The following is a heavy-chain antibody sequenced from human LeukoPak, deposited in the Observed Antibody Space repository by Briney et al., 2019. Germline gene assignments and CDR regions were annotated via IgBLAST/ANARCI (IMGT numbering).Heavy chain of an antibody. D-gene: IGHD6-19*01. CDR3: ARHGSGWLFNY. V-gene: IGHV4-59*08. CDR1: GGSISYYY. J-gene: IGHJ4*02. CDR2: PYYNGST. Sequence: SETLSLTCTVSGGSISYYYWSWIRQPPGKGLEWIGYPYYNGSTNYNPSLKSRVTISVDTSKNQFSLKLSSVTAADTAVYYCARHGSGWLFNYWGQGTLVTVSS.